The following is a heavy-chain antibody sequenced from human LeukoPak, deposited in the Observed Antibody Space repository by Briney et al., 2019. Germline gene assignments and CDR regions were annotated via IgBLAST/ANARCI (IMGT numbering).Heavy chain of an antibody. CDR1: GFTFSSYG. CDR2: ISYDGSNK. V-gene: IGHV3-30*18. J-gene: IGHJ4*02. D-gene: IGHD6-19*01. Sequence: ETGGSLRLSCAASGFTFSSYGMHWVRQAPGKGLEWVAVISYDGSNKCHADSVKGRFTISRDNSKNTLYLQMNSLRAEDTAVYYCAKDPDSSGWYYFDYWGQGTLVTVSS. CDR3: AKDPDSSGWYYFDY.